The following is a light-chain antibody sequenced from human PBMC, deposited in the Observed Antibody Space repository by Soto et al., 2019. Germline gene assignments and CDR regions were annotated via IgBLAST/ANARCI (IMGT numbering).Light chain of an antibody. CDR2: GAS. CDR3: QHYGGSPLYT. J-gene: IGKJ2*01. V-gene: IGKV3-20*01. Sequence: ELVLTQSPGTLSLSPGEGATLSCRASQSVRSNYLAWYQQKPGQAPRLLIYGASSRATGIPDRFSGSGSGTDFTLTISRLEPKDFAVYYCQHYGGSPLYTFGQGTKLEIK. CDR1: QSVRSNY.